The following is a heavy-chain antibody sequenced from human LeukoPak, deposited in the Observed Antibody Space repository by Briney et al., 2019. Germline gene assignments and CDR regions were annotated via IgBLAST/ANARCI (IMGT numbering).Heavy chain of an antibody. V-gene: IGHV3-30*02. CDR3: ARVYEGATKLTGY. CDR2: IPYDGSNE. Sequence: GGSLRLSCAASGFTFSSYGMHWVRQAPGKGLEWVAFIPYDGSNEYYADSVKGRFTISRDNSKNTLYLQMNSLRAEDTAVYYCARVYEGATKLTGYWGQGTLVTVSS. D-gene: IGHD1-26*01. J-gene: IGHJ4*02. CDR1: GFTFSSYG.